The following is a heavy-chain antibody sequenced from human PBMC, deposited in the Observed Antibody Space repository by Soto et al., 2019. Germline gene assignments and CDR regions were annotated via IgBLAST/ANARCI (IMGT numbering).Heavy chain of an antibody. CDR2: IYYTGNT. J-gene: IGHJ6*02. CDR1: GGSISSGGTGSY. V-gene: IGHV4-31*03. Sequence: SETLSLTCTVSGGSISSGGTGSYWTWIRQLPGKGLEWIGYIYYTGNTYYNPSLKSRPTTSIDTSENQFSLKLTSVTAADTAVYYCARRVTYCSSTSCYSYGMDGWGQGTTVTVSS. CDR3: ARRVTYCSSTSCYSYGMDG. D-gene: IGHD2-2*01.